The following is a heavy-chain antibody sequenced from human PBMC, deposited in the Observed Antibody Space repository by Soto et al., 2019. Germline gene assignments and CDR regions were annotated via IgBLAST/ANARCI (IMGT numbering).Heavy chain of an antibody. CDR1: GGSISSYY. J-gene: IGHJ4*02. V-gene: IGHV4-59*01. D-gene: IGHD1-26*01. CDR3: ARRLQVGANMDY. Sequence: SETLSLTCTVSGGSISSYYWSWIRQPPGKGLEWIGYIYYSGSTNYNPSLKSRVTISVDTSKNQFSLKLSSVTAADTAVYYCARRLQVGANMDYWGQGTLVTVSS. CDR2: IYYSGST.